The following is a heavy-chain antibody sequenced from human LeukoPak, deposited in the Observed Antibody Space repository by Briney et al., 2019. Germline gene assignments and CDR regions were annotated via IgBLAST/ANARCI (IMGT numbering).Heavy chain of an antibody. Sequence: SETLSLTCTVSGGSISSYYWSWIRQPPGKGLEWIGDIYYTGSTNYNPSLKSRVTTSVDTSRTQFSLRLRSVTAADTAVYYCARSSMRVTANKSWFDPWGQGTLVTVSS. V-gene: IGHV4-59*01. D-gene: IGHD2-21*02. CDR2: IYYTGST. CDR3: ARSSMRVTANKSWFDP. J-gene: IGHJ5*02. CDR1: GGSISSYY.